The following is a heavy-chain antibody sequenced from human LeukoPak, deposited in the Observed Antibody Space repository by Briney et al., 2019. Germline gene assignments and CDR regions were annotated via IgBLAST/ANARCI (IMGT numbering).Heavy chain of an antibody. CDR2: IGASGAET. CDR1: GFTFSTYA. Sequence: GGSLRLSCTASGFTFSTYAMTWVRQAPGKGLDWVSAIGASGAETYYADSAKGRFTVSRDNSKNALYLQMSSLRADDTAVYFCAKRPRDSSGYYLGAFDGWGQGTTVTVSS. CDR3: AKRPRDSSGYYLGAFDG. J-gene: IGHJ3*01. V-gene: IGHV3-23*01. D-gene: IGHD3-22*01.